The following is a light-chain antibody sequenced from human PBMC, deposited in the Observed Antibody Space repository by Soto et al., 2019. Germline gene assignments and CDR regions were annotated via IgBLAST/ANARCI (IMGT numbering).Light chain of an antibody. CDR3: QQRSNWPPTWT. CDR1: QSVSNY. J-gene: IGKJ1*01. V-gene: IGKV3-11*01. CDR2: DAS. Sequence: EIVLTQSPATLSLSPGERATLSCRASQSVSNYLAWYQQKPGQAPRLLIYDASNRATSIPARFSGSGSGTDFTLTIRSLEPEDFAVYYCQQRSNWPPTWTFGQGTKVEIK.